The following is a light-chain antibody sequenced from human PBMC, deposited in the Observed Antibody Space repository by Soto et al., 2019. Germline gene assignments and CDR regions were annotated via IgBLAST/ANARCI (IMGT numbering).Light chain of an antibody. V-gene: IGLV1-40*01. J-gene: IGLJ7*01. Sequence: QSVLTQPPSVSGAPGQRVTLSCTGSSSNIGAGFDVHWYQQLPGTAPKLLIYANSNRPSGVPDRFSGSKSGTSASLAITGLQAEDEADYYSQSYDSSLSGYAVFGGGTQLTVL. CDR3: QSYDSSLSGYAV. CDR1: SSNIGAGFD. CDR2: ANS.